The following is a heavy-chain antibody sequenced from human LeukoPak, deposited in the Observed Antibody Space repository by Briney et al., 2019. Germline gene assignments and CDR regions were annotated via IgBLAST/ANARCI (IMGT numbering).Heavy chain of an antibody. CDR2: ISYDGSNK. CDR1: GFTFSNYA. D-gene: IGHD4-17*01. CDR3: AKADYGDGNWFDP. V-gene: IGHV3-30*04. J-gene: IGHJ5*02. Sequence: GGSLRLSCAASGFTFSNYAMHWVRQAPGKGLEWVAVISYDGSNKYYADSVKGRFIISRDNSKNTLYLQMDGLRADDTAVYYCAKADYGDGNWFDPWGQGTLVTVSS.